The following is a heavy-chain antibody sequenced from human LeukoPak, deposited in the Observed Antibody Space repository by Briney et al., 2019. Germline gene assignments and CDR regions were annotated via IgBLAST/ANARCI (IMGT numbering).Heavy chain of an antibody. CDR3: ARGLRQQLVPSDY. D-gene: IGHD6-13*01. Sequence: GGSLRLSCAASGFTFSSYSMSWVRQAPGKGLEWVSSIIISSSYIYYADSVKGRFTISRDNAKNSLYLQMNSLRAEDTAVYYCARGLRQQLVPSDYWGQGTLVTVSS. CDR2: IIISSSYI. V-gene: IGHV3-21*01. CDR1: GFTFSSYS. J-gene: IGHJ4*02.